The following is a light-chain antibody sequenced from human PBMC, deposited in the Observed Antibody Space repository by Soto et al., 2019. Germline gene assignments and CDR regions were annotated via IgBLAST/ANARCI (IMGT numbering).Light chain of an antibody. V-gene: IGKV3-15*01. CDR2: DAS. CDR1: QSVSRN. J-gene: IGKJ2*01. CDR3: QQYNHWPLYT. Sequence: EVVMTQSPATLSVSPGERATLSCRASQSVSRNLAWYQQRPGRAPRLLIYDASIRATNIPTRFSGSGSGTEFTLIISSLQSEDFAVYYCQQYNHWPLYTFGQGTKLEIK.